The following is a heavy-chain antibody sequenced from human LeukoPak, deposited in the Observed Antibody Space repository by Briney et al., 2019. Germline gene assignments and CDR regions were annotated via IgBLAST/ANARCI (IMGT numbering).Heavy chain of an antibody. CDR1: GGSLSSYY. Sequence: PSQTLSLTCPVSGGSLSSYYWSWIRQPPGKGLEGIGYIYYSGSTNYNPSLKSRVTISVDTSKNQFSLKLSSVTAADTAVYYCARTTVTVYYYYYYYMDVWGKGTTVTVSS. D-gene: IGHD4-17*01. CDR2: IYYSGST. J-gene: IGHJ6*03. V-gene: IGHV4-59*01. CDR3: ARTTVTVYYYYYYYMDV.